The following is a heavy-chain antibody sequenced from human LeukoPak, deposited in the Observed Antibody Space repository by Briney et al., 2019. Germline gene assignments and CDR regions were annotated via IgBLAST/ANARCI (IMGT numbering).Heavy chain of an antibody. Sequence: PSETLSLTCTVSGGSISSYYWSWIRQPPGRGLEWIGYIYYSGSTNYTPSLKSRVTISVDTPKNQFSLKLTSVTAADTAVYYCATTVDTSMVTGQFDYWGQGTLVTVSS. CDR1: GGSISSYY. D-gene: IGHD5-18*01. V-gene: IGHV4-59*08. J-gene: IGHJ4*02. CDR3: ATTVDTSMVTGQFDY. CDR2: IYYSGST.